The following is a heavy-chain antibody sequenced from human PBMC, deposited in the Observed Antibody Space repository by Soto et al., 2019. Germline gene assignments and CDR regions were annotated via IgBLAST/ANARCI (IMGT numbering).Heavy chain of an antibody. V-gene: IGHV4-39*01. Sequence: SETLSLTCTVSGGSISSSSYYWGWIRQPPGKGLEWIGSIYYSGSTYYNPSLKSRVTISVDTSKNQFSLKLSSVTAADTAVYYCARQGSAHDFWSGYYLGFSGSGHHNKFDYWGQGTLVTVSS. CDR1: GGSISSSSYY. D-gene: IGHD3-3*01. CDR3: ARQGSAHDFWSGYYLGFSGSGHHNKFDY. CDR2: IYYSGST. J-gene: IGHJ4*02.